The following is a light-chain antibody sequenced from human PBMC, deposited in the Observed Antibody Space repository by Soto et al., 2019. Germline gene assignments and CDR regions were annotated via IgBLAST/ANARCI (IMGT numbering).Light chain of an antibody. CDR1: QGISRW. CDR3: QQANSFLWT. J-gene: IGKJ1*01. Sequence: DLQLTQSPSSVSASVGDRVTITCRASQGISRWLAWYQQKPGKAPKLLIYAASSLHSGVPSRFNGSGSGTDFTLTISSLQPEDSATYYCQQANSFLWTFGQGTKVEIK. V-gene: IGKV1D-12*01. CDR2: AAS.